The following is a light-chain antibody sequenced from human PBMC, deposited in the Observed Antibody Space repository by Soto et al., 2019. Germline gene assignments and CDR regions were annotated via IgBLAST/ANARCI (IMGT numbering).Light chain of an antibody. J-gene: IGLJ3*02. CDR2: ETN. Sequence: QSVLTQPPSVSAAPGQKVTISCSGSSSNVGNNFVSWYQQFPRTAPKLLIYETNKRPSGIPDRFSGSKSDTSATLGITGLQTGDEADYYCGTWDNSRSAWVFGGGTQLTV. CDR3: GTWDNSRSAWV. V-gene: IGLV1-51*02. CDR1: SSNVGNNF.